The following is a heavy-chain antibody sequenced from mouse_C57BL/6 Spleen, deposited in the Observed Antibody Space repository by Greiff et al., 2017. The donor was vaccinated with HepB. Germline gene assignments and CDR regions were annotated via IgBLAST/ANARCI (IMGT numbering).Heavy chain of an antibody. CDR2: IYPGSGST. CDR3: ARGWAAQATGGFAY. V-gene: IGHV1-55*01. J-gene: IGHJ3*01. CDR1: GYTFTSYW. D-gene: IGHD3-2*02. Sequence: QVQLQQPGAELVKPGASVKMSCKASGYTFTSYWITWVKQRPGQGLEWIGDIYPGSGSTNYNEKFKSKATLTVDTSSSTAYMQLSSLTSEDSAVYYCARGWAAQATGGFAYWGQGTLVTVSA.